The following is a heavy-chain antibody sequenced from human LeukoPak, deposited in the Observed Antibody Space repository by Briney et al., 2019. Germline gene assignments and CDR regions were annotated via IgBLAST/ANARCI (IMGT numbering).Heavy chain of an antibody. V-gene: IGHV3-43*01. CDR3: AKDNYTDYYYGMDV. CDR2: ISWDGGST. D-gene: IGHD4-11*01. Sequence: QTGGSLRLSCAASGFTFDDHTMHWVRQAPGKGLEWVSLISWDGGSTYYADSVKGRFTISRDNSKNSLYLQMNSLRTEDTALYYCAKDNYTDYYYGMDVWGQGTTVTVSS. CDR1: GFTFDDHT. J-gene: IGHJ6*02.